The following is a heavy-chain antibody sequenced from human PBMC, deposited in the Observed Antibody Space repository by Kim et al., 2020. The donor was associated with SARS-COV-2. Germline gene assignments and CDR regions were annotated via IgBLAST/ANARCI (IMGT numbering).Heavy chain of an antibody. J-gene: IGHJ4*02. CDR2: IYHSGSA. CDR1: GGSIVSSNYY. Sequence: SETLSLTCTVSGGSIVSSNYYWVWLRQPPGKALEWLGGIYHSGSAYYSPSLESRLTVSVDTSKNQFSLNLNSATAADTAVYYCARLTSMPLGHFYYWGQG. CDR3: ARLTSMPLGHFYY. V-gene: IGHV4-39*01. D-gene: IGHD2-2*01.